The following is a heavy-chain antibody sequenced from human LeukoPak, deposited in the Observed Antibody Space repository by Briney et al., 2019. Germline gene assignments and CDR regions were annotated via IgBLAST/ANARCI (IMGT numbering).Heavy chain of an antibody. CDR2: ISPSGRST. CDR1: GLTFAKTS. D-gene: IGHD1-26*01. Sequence: GGSLRLSCAASGLTFAKTSMTWVRQAPGKGLEWVSTISPSGRSTYYADSVKGRFTISRDNSKNTLYLQMNSLGAEDTAVYYCAKDLGRYRNNYFDYWGQGTLVTVSS. CDR3: AKDLGRYRNNYFDY. J-gene: IGHJ4*02. V-gene: IGHV3-23*01.